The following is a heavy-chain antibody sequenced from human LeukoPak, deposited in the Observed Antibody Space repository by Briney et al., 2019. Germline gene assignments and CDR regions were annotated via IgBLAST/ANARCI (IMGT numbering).Heavy chain of an antibody. D-gene: IGHD5-18*01. Sequence: GGSLRLSCAASGFTFSSYAMSWVRQAPGKGLEWVSAISGSGGSTYYAGSVKGRFTISRDNSKNTLYTQMKSLRAEDTAVYYCAKVRIQLVSEPEFDYWGQGTLVTVSS. CDR1: GFTFSSYA. V-gene: IGHV3-23*01. J-gene: IGHJ4*02. CDR3: AKVRIQLVSEPEFDY. CDR2: ISGSGGST.